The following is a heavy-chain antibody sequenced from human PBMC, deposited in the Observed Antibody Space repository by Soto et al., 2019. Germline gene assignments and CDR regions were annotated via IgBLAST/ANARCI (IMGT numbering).Heavy chain of an antibody. CDR3: AREAHYYDSKGIDPPFY. D-gene: IGHD3-22*01. V-gene: IGHV4-61*01. J-gene: IGHJ4*02. Sequence: PSLTCTVSGGSVSSGSYYWSWIRQPPGKGLEWIGYIYYSGSTNYNPSLKSRVTISVDTSKNQFSLKLSSVTAADTAVYYCAREAHYYDSKGIDPPFYWGQGTLVTVSS. CDR1: GGSVSSGSYY. CDR2: IYYSGST.